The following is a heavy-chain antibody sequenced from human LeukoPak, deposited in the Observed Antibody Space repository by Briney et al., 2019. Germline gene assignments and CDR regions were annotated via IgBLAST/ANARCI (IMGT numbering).Heavy chain of an antibody. V-gene: IGHV4-59*01. Sequence: SETLSFTCNVSGDSIRGFYWAWFRQPPGKGLEWIGYFDNSGGSNYNPALESRVIISVDTSKNQFSLKLRSLTAADTAVYYCARWNYDIWTGHRYFDYWGQGTLVIVSS. CDR3: ARWNYDIWTGHRYFDY. CDR2: FDNSGGS. CDR1: GDSIRGFY. J-gene: IGHJ4*02. D-gene: IGHD3/OR15-3a*01.